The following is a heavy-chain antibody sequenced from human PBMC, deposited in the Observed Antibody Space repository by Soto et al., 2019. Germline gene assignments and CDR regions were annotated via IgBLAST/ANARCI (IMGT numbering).Heavy chain of an antibody. CDR2: TSSSTSTI. D-gene: IGHD4-17*01. Sequence: GGSLRLSCAASGFTFSSYSMNWVRQAPGKGLEWVSCTSSSTSTIYYADSVKGRFTISRDNAKNSLYLQMNSLRAEDTAVYYCARDLYGDYIFDYWGQGTLVTVSS. CDR3: ARDLYGDYIFDY. V-gene: IGHV3-48*01. J-gene: IGHJ4*02. CDR1: GFTFSSYS.